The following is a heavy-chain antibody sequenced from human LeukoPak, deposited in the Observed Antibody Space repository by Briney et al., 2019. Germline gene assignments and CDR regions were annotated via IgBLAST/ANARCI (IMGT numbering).Heavy chain of an antibody. J-gene: IGHJ4*02. Sequence: GGSLRLSCAASGFTFSSYAMSWVRQAPGKGLEWVSAISGSGGSTYYADSVKGRFTISRDNSKNTLYLQMNSLRAEDTAVYYCAKDPYTYCSSTCCYYFDYWGQGTLVTVSS. D-gene: IGHD2-2*01. CDR3: AKDPYTYCSSTCCYYFDY. CDR2: ISGSGGST. V-gene: IGHV3-23*01. CDR1: GFTFSSYA.